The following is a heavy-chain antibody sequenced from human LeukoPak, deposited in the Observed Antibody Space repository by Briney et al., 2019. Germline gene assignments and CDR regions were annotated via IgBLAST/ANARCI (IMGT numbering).Heavy chain of an antibody. D-gene: IGHD4-23*01. CDR1: GFTFSSYA. CDR3: AKLTAYGGNSGAFDY. Sequence: PGGSLRLSCAASGFTFSSYAMSWVRQAPGKGLEWVSGISWNSGSIGYADSVKGRFTISRDNAKNSLYLQMNSLRAEDTALYYCAKLTAYGGNSGAFDYWGQGTLVTVSS. V-gene: IGHV3-9*01. CDR2: ISWNSGSI. J-gene: IGHJ4*02.